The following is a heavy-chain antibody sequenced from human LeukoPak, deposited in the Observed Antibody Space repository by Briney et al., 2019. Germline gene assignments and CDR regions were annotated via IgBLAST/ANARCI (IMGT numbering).Heavy chain of an antibody. Sequence: SETLSLTCTVSGGSIISSSYYWGWIRQPPGKGLEWIGSIYYSGSTSYNPSLKSRVTISVDTSRNQFSLKLSSVTAADTAVYYCARGVRGVISDWGQGTLVTVSS. CDR2: IYYSGST. CDR3: ARGVRGVISD. D-gene: IGHD3-10*01. J-gene: IGHJ4*02. CDR1: GGSIISSSYY. V-gene: IGHV4-39*07.